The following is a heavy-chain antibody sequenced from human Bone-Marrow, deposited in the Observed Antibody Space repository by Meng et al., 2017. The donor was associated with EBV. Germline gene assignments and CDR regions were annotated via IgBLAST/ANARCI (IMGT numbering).Heavy chain of an antibody. CDR3: ARHQYCSSTSCYLDY. Sequence: LQLQGPGPGLVKPSETLSLTCTVSGGSISSSSYYWGWIRQPPGKGLEWIGSIYYSGSTYYNPSLKSRVTISVDTSKNQFSLKLSSVTAADTAVYYCARHQYCSSTSCYLDYWGQGTLVTVSS. J-gene: IGHJ4*02. CDR1: GGSISSSSYY. D-gene: IGHD2-2*01. CDR2: IYYSGST. V-gene: IGHV4-39*01.